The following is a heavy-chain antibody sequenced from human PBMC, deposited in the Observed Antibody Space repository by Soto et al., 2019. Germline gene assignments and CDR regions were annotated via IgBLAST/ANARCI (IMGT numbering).Heavy chain of an antibody. Sequence: PSKTLSLTCAVSGGSISSYYWSWIRQPPGKGLEWIGYIYYSGSTNYNPSLKSRVTISVDTSKNQFSLKLSSVTAADNAVYYCAIKPEMGSPGTSFDYWGQAPLVTVS. V-gene: IGHV4-59*08. CDR3: AIKPEMGSPGTSFDY. CDR1: GGSISSYY. CDR2: IYYSGST. D-gene: IGHD3-10*01. J-gene: IGHJ4*02.